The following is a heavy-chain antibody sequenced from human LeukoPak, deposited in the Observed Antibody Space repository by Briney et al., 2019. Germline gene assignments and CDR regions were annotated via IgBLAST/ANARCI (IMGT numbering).Heavy chain of an antibody. V-gene: IGHV1-69*13. CDR2: IIPIFGTA. CDR3: AREPGYSSSRWYNWFDP. D-gene: IGHD6-13*01. J-gene: IGHJ5*02. Sequence: GASVKVSCKASGGTFSSYAISWVRQAPGQGLEWMGGIIPIFGTANYAQKFQGRVTITADESTSTAYMELSSLRSEDTAVYYCAREPGYSSSRWYNWFDPWGQGTLVTVSS. CDR1: GGTFSSYA.